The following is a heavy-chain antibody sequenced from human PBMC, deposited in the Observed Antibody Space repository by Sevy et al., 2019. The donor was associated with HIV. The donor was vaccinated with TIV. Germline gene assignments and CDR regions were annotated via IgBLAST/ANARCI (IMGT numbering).Heavy chain of an antibody. Sequence: SETLSLTCAVSGYSISSGYYWGWIRQPPGKGLEWIGSIYHSGSTYYNPSLKSRVTISVDTSKNQLSLKLRSVTAADTAVYYCARGLGAAAGTRTFDYWGQGTLVTVSS. J-gene: IGHJ4*02. D-gene: IGHD6-13*01. CDR3: ARGLGAAAGTRTFDY. CDR1: GYSISSGYY. V-gene: IGHV4-38-2*01. CDR2: IYHSGST.